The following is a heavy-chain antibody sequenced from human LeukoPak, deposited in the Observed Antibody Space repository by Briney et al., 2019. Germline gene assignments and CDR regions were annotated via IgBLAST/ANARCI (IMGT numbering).Heavy chain of an antibody. D-gene: IGHD3-10*01. J-gene: IGHJ4*02. CDR2: ISGSGGST. V-gene: IGHV3-23*01. CDR3: AKKGYYGSGSYYLSYPLDY. Sequence: GGSLRLFCAASGFTFSSYAMSWVRQAPGKGLEWVSAISGSGGSTYYADSVKGRFTISRDNSKNTLYLQMNSLRAEDTAVYYCAKKGYYGSGSYYLSYPLDYWGQGTLVTVSS. CDR1: GFTFSSYA.